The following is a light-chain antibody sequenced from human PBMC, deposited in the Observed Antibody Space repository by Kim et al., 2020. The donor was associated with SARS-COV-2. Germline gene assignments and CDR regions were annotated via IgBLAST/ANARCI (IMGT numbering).Light chain of an antibody. Sequence: GRHLAWYQKKPGQAPRLLIHGAATRATGIPDRFGGSGSGTEFTLTISSLQSEDVAVYYCQQYDVWPRPFGQGTKVEIK. CDR1: GRH. J-gene: IGKJ1*01. CDR2: GAA. CDR3: QQYDVWPRP. V-gene: IGKV3-15*01.